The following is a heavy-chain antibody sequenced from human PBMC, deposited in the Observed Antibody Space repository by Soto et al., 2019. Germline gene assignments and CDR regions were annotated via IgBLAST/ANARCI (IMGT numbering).Heavy chain of an antibody. Sequence: EVHLVESGGGLVKPGGSLRLSCAASGFNFGLYTMNWVRQAPGGGLEWVSAISRFGNRIYYEDSVEGRFTVSRGNAANSAYMQMDSLRAEVTAVYSVARVGAYFGAFDYLDYWGQGTPVTVS. V-gene: IGHV3-21*06. D-gene: IGHD3-10*01. CDR3: ARVGAYFGAFDYLDY. CDR2: ISRFGNRI. J-gene: IGHJ4*02. CDR1: GFNFGLYT.